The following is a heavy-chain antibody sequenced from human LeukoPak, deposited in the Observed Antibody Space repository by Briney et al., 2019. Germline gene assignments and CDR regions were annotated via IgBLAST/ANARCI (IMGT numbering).Heavy chain of an antibody. J-gene: IGHJ6*03. D-gene: IGHD1-26*01. CDR2: IRYDGSNK. Sequence: PGGSLRLSCAASGFTFSSYGMHWVRQAPGKGLEWVAFIRYDGSNKYYADSVKGRFTISRDNSKNTLYLQMNSLRAEDTAVYYCTSGSYFFYYYYYMDVWGKGTTVTISS. CDR1: GFTFSSYG. CDR3: TSGSYFFYYYYYMDV. V-gene: IGHV3-30*02.